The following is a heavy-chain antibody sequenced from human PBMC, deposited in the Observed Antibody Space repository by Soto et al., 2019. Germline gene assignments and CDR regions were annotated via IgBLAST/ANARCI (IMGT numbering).Heavy chain of an antibody. Sequence: EVQLLESGGGLVQPGGSLRLSCAASGFSFSTYAMSWVRQAPGKGLAWVSLISGSGAYTYYADSVKGRFTVSRDNSKNTLYLQMNSLSAEDTAVYYCATHYDVNGYNVDCWGQGTLVTVSS. CDR2: ISGSGAYT. CDR1: GFSFSTYA. D-gene: IGHD3-22*01. V-gene: IGHV3-23*01. J-gene: IGHJ4*02. CDR3: ATHYDVNGYNVDC.